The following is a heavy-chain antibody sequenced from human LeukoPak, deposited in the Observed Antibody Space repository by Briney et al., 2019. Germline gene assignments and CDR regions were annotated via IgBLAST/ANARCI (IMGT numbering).Heavy chain of an antibody. CDR3: ARAGYDSSGYSTYYFDY. CDR1: GGSISSGGYY. Sequence: SETLSLTCTVSGGSISSGGYYWSWIRQHPGKGLEWIGYIYYSGSTYYNPSLKSRVTISIDTSKNQFSLKLSSVTAADTAVYYCARAGYDSSGYSTYYFDYWGQGTLVTVSS. J-gene: IGHJ4*02. D-gene: IGHD3-22*01. V-gene: IGHV4-31*03. CDR2: IYYSGST.